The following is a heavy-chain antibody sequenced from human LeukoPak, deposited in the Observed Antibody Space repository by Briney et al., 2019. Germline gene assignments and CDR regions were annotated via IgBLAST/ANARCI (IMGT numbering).Heavy chain of an antibody. J-gene: IGHJ5*01. CDR2: ISSDGSDT. V-gene: IGHV3-74*01. CDR1: GFTFTSRW. CDR3: ARHFDGKGSFDF. Sequence: PGGSLRLSCAASGFTFTSRWMHWVRQVPGKGLEWVSRISSDGSDTTYADSVKGRFTISRDNVKKIVYLQMRSLRVEDTAVYYCARHFDGKGSFDFWGQGTLVTVSS. D-gene: IGHD4-23*01.